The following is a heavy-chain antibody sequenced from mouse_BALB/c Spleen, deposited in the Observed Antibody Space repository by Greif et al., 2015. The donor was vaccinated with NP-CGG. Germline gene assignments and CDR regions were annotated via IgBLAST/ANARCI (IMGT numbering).Heavy chain of an antibody. CDR1: GYTFTSYW. D-gene: IGHD2-10*02. CDR3: TRDGYGDAMDY. CDR2: IYPGSGST. J-gene: IGHJ4*01. Sequence: LQQSGSELVRPGASVKLSCKASGYTFTSYWMHWVKQRPGQGLEWIGNIYPGSGSTNYDEKFKSKATLTVDTSSSTAYMQLSSLTSEDSAVYYCTRDGYGDAMDYWGQGTSVTVSA. V-gene: IGHV1S22*01.